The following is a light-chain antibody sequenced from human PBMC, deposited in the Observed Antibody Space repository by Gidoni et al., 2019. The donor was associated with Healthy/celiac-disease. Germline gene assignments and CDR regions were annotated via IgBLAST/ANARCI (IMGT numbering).Light chain of an antibody. CDR1: QSLLHSNGYNY. V-gene: IGKV2-28*01. Sequence: IVMTQSPLSLLFTPGEPASISCRSSQSLLHSNGYNYLDWYLQKPGQSPQLLIYLGSNRAAGVPDRFSGSGSGTDFTLKISRVEAEEVGVYYCMQALQTPRTFGQGTKVEIK. CDR3: MQALQTPRT. CDR2: LGS. J-gene: IGKJ1*01.